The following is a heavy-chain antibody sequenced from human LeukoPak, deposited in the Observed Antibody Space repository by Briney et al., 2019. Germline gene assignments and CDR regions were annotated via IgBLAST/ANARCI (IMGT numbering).Heavy chain of an antibody. Sequence: GGSLRLSCAASGFTFSGFWMHWVRQAPGKGLVWVSCISFDGSDATYADSVKGRFTISRDNSKNTLYLQMNSLRAEDTAVYYCAKVVLLWFGELPRYFDYWGQGTLVTVSS. CDR2: ISFDGSDA. V-gene: IGHV3-74*01. CDR3: AKVVLLWFGELPRYFDY. D-gene: IGHD3-10*01. J-gene: IGHJ4*02. CDR1: GFTFSGFW.